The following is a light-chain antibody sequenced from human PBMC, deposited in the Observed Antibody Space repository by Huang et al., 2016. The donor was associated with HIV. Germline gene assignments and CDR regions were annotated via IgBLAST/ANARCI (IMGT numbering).Light chain of an antibody. CDR2: WGD. V-gene: IGKV2-28*01. J-gene: IGKJ2*01. CDR3: MQALQTPPT. CDR1: QSLLHSNGYYY. Sequence: DIVMTQSPLSLPVTPGEPASISCRSSQSLLHSNGYYYLDWYLQKPGQSPQLLIYWGDNRASGVPDRFSGSGSGTDFTLKISRVEAEDVGAYYCMQALQTPPTFGQGTKLEIK.